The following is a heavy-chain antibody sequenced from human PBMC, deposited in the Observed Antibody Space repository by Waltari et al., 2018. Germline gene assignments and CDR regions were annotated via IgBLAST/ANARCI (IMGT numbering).Heavy chain of an antibody. CDR3: TSAY. V-gene: IGHV3-48*03. CDR2: INHNSTVT. J-gene: IGHJ4*02. Sequence: EVRLVESGGGLVKPGGSLGLYCATFGFNLSSYEMNWVRQAPGKGPEWVAYINHNSTVTFYADSVRGRFTVSRDNANDLLFLQLDNVREDDTATYYCTSAYWGQG. CDR1: GFNLSSYE.